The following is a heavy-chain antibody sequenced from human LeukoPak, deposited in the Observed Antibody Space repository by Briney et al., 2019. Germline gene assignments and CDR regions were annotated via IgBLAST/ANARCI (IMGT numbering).Heavy chain of an antibody. D-gene: IGHD6-19*01. CDR1: GFTFSSYS. J-gene: IGHJ4*02. V-gene: IGHV3-21*01. Sequence: GGSLRLSCAASGFTFSSYSMNWVRQAPGKGLEWVSSISSSSSYIYYADSVKGRFTISRDNAKNSLYLQMNSLRAEDTAVYYCARDQYCSGWFDPVDYWGQGTLVTVSS. CDR3: ARDQYCSGWFDPVDY. CDR2: ISSSSSYI.